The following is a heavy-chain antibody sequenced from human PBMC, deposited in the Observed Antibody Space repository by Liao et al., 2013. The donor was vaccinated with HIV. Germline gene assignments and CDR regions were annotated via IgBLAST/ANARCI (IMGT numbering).Heavy chain of an antibody. J-gene: IGHJ3*02. CDR1: GGSFSGYY. Sequence: QVQLQQWGAGLLKPSETLSLTCAVYGGSFSGYYWSWIRQPPGKGLEWIGEINHSGSTNYNPSLKSRVTISVDTSKNQFSLKLSSVTAADTAVYYCARVRYFDWLAAFDIWGQGTMVTVSS. V-gene: IGHV4-34*01. D-gene: IGHD3-9*01. CDR2: INHSGST. CDR3: ARVRYFDWLAAFDI.